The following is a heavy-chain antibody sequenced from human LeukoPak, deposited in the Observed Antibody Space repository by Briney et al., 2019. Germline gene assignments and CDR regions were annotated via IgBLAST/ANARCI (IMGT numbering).Heavy chain of an antibody. CDR2: ISYDGSNK. V-gene: IGHV3-30-3*01. CDR3: ARELGIAAAVTLDY. D-gene: IGHD6-13*01. J-gene: IGHJ4*02. Sequence: PGGSLRLSCAASGLTFSSYAMHWVRQAPGKGLEWVAVISYDGSNKYYADSVRGRFSISRDNAKNSLYLQMNSLRAEDTALYYCARELGIAAAVTLDYWGQGTLVTVPS. CDR1: GLTFSSYA.